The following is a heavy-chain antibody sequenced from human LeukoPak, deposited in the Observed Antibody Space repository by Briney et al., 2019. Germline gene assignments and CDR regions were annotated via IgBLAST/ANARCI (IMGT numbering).Heavy chain of an antibody. CDR1: GYTFTGYY. CDR3: ARAKVRGVIDY. Sequence: ASVKVSCKASGYTFTGYYMQWVRQAPGQGPEWMGWINPKSDGTDYAQNFQGRVTMTRNTSISTAYMELSSLRSEDTAVYYCARAKVRGVIDYWGQGTLVTVSS. CDR2: INPKSDGT. V-gene: IGHV1-2*02. J-gene: IGHJ4*02. D-gene: IGHD3-10*01.